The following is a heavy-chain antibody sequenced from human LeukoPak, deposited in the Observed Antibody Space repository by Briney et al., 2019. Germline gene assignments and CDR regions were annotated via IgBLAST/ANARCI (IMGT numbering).Heavy chain of an antibody. CDR2: IIPILGIA. V-gene: IGHV1-69*04. Sequence: ASVKVSCKASGGTFSSYAISWVRQAPGQGLEWMGRIIPILGIANYAQKFQGRVTITADKSTSTAYMELSSLRSEDTAVYYCARDWVYTAMDTGNWFDPWGQGTLVTVSS. D-gene: IGHD5-18*01. CDR3: ARDWVYTAMDTGNWFDP. CDR1: GGTFSSYA. J-gene: IGHJ5*02.